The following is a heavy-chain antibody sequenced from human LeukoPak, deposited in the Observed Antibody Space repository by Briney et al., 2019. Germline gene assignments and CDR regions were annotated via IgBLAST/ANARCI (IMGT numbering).Heavy chain of an antibody. D-gene: IGHD4-17*01. Sequence: GGSLRPSCAASGFTFSSYAMNWVRQAPGKGLEWVSTISGSGGRTYHSDSVKGRFTISRDNSKNTLYLQMNSLRAEDTAVYYCAKAIDIYGDYVPFDYWGQGALVTVSS. J-gene: IGHJ4*02. V-gene: IGHV3-23*01. CDR1: GFTFSSYA. CDR2: ISGSGGRT. CDR3: AKAIDIYGDYVPFDY.